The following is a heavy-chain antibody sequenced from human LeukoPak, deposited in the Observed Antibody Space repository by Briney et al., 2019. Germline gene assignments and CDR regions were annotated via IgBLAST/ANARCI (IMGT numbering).Heavy chain of an antibody. Sequence: PGGSLRLSCAASGFTFSSNAMHWVRQAPGKGLEWVAVLSYDGRNKYYADSVKGRFTISRDNSKNTLYLQMDSLRPEDTAVYYCARVLTPYYDFWSGEIDYWGQGTLVTVSS. CDR3: ARVLTPYYDFWSGEIDY. J-gene: IGHJ4*02. D-gene: IGHD3-3*01. CDR1: GFTFSSNA. CDR2: LSYDGRNK. V-gene: IGHV3-30*04.